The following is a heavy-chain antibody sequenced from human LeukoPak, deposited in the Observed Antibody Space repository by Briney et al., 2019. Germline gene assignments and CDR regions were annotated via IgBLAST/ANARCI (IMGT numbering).Heavy chain of an antibody. J-gene: IGHJ4*02. CDR2: IIPILGIA. CDR1: GGTFSSYA. D-gene: IGHD6-19*01. V-gene: IGHV1-69*04. CDR3: AKDLRAVAGESDY. Sequence: SVKVSCKASGGTFSSYAISWVRQAPGQGLEWMGRIIPILGIANYAQKFQGRVTITADKSTSTAYMELSSLRSEDTAVYYCAKDLRAVAGESDYWGQGTLVTVSP.